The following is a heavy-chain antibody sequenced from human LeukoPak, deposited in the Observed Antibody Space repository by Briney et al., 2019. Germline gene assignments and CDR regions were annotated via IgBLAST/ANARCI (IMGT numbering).Heavy chain of an antibody. CDR2: IIPIFGTA. J-gene: IGHJ4*02. CDR1: GGTFGSYA. Sequence: ASVKVSCKASGGTFGSYAISWVRQAPGQGLEWMGGIIPIFGTANYAQKFQGRVTITADKSTSTAYMELSSLRSEDTAVYYCARVNRDYGGNFIFDYWGQGTLVTVSS. D-gene: IGHD4-23*01. V-gene: IGHV1-69*06. CDR3: ARVNRDYGGNFIFDY.